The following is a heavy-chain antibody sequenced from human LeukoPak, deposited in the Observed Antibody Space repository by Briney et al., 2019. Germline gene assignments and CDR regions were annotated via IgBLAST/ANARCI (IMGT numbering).Heavy chain of an antibody. D-gene: IGHD6-19*01. CDR1: GFTFSHYG. J-gene: IGHJ4*02. Sequence: AGGSLRLSCAASGFTFSHYGMSWVRQAPGKGLEWVSGISGNGGSTYYADSVKGRFTISRDNSKNTLYLQMNSLRAEDTAVYYCAKGTGSSGWYLYYFDYWGQGTLVTVSS. CDR3: AKGTGSSGWYLYYFDY. CDR2: ISGNGGST. V-gene: IGHV3-23*01.